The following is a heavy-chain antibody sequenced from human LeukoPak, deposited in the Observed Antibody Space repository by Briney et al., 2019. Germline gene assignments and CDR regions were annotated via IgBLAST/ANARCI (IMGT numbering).Heavy chain of an antibody. CDR2: ISSSGSTI. J-gene: IGHJ4*02. CDR3: AINSPMIVV. CDR1: GFTFSSYE. V-gene: IGHV3-48*03. D-gene: IGHD3-22*01. Sequence: GGSLRLSCAASGFTFSSYEMNWVRQAPGKGLEWVSYISSSGSTIYYADSVKGRFTISRDNSKNTLYLQMNSLRAEDTAVYYCAINSPMIVVWGQGTLVTVSS.